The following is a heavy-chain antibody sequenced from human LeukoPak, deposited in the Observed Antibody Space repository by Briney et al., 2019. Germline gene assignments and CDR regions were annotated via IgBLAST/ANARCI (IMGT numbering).Heavy chain of an antibody. V-gene: IGHV3-21*01. CDR2: ISGSSSHI. J-gene: IGHJ5*02. CDR1: GFSFSNYN. Sequence: GGSLRLSCIASGFSFSNYNINWVRQAPGKGLEWVSSISGSSSHIHYGDSVKGRFTVSRDNAKNSLYLQMNSLRAEDTALYYCVKDAGTAWGQGTLVTVSS. CDR3: VKDAGTA. D-gene: IGHD2-8*02.